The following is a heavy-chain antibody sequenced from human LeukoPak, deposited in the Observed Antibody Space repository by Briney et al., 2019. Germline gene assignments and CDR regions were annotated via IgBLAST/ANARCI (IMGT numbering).Heavy chain of an antibody. Sequence: PGGSLRLSCAASGFTFSSYAMSWVRQAPGKGLEWVAVISYDGSNKYYADSVKGRFTISRDNSKNTLYLQMNSLRAEDTAVYYCAREARYYDFWSGYYSYPGTDYWGQGTLVTVSS. D-gene: IGHD3-3*01. CDR1: GFTFSSYA. J-gene: IGHJ4*02. CDR3: AREARYYDFWSGYYSYPGTDY. CDR2: ISYDGSNK. V-gene: IGHV3-30-3*01.